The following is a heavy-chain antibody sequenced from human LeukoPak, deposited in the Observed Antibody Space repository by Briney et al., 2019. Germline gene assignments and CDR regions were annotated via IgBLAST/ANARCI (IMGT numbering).Heavy chain of an antibody. CDR2: MNPNSGNT. V-gene: IGHV1-8*01. Sequence: GASVKVSCKASGYTFTSYDINWVRQATGQGLEWTGWMNPNSGNTGYAQKFQGRVTMTRNTSISTAYMELSSLRSEDTAVYYCARVSEIVVVVAAGEYYFDYWGQGTLVTVSS. J-gene: IGHJ4*02. CDR3: ARVSEIVVVVAAGEYYFDY. CDR1: GYTFTSYD. D-gene: IGHD2-15*01.